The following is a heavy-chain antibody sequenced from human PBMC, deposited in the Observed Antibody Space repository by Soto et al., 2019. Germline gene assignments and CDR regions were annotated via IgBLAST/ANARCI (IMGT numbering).Heavy chain of an antibody. D-gene: IGHD5-18*01. V-gene: IGHV4-30-2*01. J-gene: IGHJ4*02. CDR1: GGSISSGGYS. CDR3: ARLRGYSYGVIDY. CDR2: IYHSGST. Sequence: SETLSLTCAVSGGSISSGGYSLSWIRQPPGKGLEWIGYIYHSGSTYYNPSLKSRVTISVDRSKNQFSLKLSSVTAADTAVYYCARLRGYSYGVIDYWGQGTLVTVSS.